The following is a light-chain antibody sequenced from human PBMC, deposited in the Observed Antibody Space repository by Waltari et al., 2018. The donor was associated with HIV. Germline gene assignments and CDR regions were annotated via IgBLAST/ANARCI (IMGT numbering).Light chain of an antibody. CDR1: SGDIGPYNL. J-gene: IGLJ3*02. Sequence: QSALTQPASVSGSPRQSLTISCTCTSGDIGPYNLLSWYRQYPGMAPQLVIHGVDTRPSGVSDRFSGSKSGNVASLTIASLQSEDEAEYYCSSYANTDTLLFGGGTKLTVL. CDR2: GVD. CDR3: SSYANTDTLL. V-gene: IGLV2-14*01.